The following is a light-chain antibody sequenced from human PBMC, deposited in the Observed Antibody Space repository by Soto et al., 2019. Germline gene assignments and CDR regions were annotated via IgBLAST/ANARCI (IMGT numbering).Light chain of an antibody. V-gene: IGKV3-15*01. CDR1: QSVSCN. Sequence: EIVITQYPANLSMSPGERATLSCRASQSVSCNLAWYQQKPRQGPRVLIYGASTRATSILARFSGSGSGTEFTLTINRLQSEDFAVDYCQQYNKWPPYTCGQGTKLEIK. CDR3: QQYNKWPPYT. J-gene: IGKJ2*01. CDR2: GAS.